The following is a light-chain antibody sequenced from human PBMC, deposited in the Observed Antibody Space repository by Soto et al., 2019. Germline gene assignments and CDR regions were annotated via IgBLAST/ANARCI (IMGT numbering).Light chain of an antibody. CDR3: QQGKSFPLT. J-gene: IGKJ4*01. CDR2: ATS. CDR1: QDISGW. V-gene: IGKV1-12*01. Sequence: DIQMTQFPSSESASVGDRVTITSRESQDISGWLAWYQQKPGKAPQILMYATSRLQNGVPSRFSGSGSGTDFTLTISSLQSEDFATYYCQQGKSFPLTFGGGTKVEIK.